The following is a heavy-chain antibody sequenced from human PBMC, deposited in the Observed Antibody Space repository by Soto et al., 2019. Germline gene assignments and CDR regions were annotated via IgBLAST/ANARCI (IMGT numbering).Heavy chain of an antibody. Sequence: QVQLVESGGGVVQPGRSLRLSCAASGFTFSSYGMHWVRQAPGKGLEWVAVIWYDGSNKYYADSVKGRFTISRDNSKNTLYLQMNSLRAEDTAVYYCAREIEYSRYSWFDPWGQGTLVTVSS. CDR1: GFTFSSYG. D-gene: IGHD6-6*01. CDR2: IWYDGSNK. CDR3: AREIEYSRYSWFDP. V-gene: IGHV3-33*01. J-gene: IGHJ5*02.